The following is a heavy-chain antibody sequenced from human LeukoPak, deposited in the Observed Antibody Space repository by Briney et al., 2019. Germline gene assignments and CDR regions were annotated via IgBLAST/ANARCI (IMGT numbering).Heavy chain of an antibody. CDR2: ISSSSSYI. V-gene: IGHV3-21*01. Sequence: PSETLSLTCTVSGYSISSGYYWGWIRQPPGKGLEWVSSISSSSSYIYYADSGKGRFTICKDNAKNSLYLQMNSPRAEDTAVYYCARSGVTHYYDSSGRLDYWGQGTLVTVSS. J-gene: IGHJ4*02. CDR3: ARSGVTHYYDSSGRLDY. CDR1: GYSISSGYY. D-gene: IGHD3-22*01.